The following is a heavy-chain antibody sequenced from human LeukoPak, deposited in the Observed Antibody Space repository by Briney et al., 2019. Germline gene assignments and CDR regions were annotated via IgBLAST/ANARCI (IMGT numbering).Heavy chain of an antibody. D-gene: IGHD2-2*01. Sequence: PRGSLRLSCAASGFTFSDYYMSWIRQAPGKGLEWVSYISSSGSTIYYADSVKGRFTISRDNAKNSLYLQMNSLRAEDTAVYYCARDIIVQGTSWNAFDIWGQGTMVTVSS. J-gene: IGHJ3*02. CDR1: GFTFSDYY. V-gene: IGHV3-11*01. CDR3: ARDIIVQGTSWNAFDI. CDR2: ISSSGSTI.